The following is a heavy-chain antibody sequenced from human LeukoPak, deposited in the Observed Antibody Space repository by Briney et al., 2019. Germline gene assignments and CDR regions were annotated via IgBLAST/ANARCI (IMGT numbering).Heavy chain of an antibody. V-gene: IGHV1-69*13. CDR1: GYTFTSNY. Sequence: ASVKVSCKASGYTFTSNYIHWVRQAPGQGLEWMGGIIPIFGTANYAQKFQGRVTITADESTSTAYMELSSLRSEDTAVYYCAGVEMATITGYFDYWGQGTLVTVSS. CDR3: AGVEMATITGYFDY. CDR2: IIPIFGTA. J-gene: IGHJ4*02. D-gene: IGHD5-24*01.